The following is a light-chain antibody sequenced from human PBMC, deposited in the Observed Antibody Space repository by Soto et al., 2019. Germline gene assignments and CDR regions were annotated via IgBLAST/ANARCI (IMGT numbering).Light chain of an antibody. CDR3: QQYNSYRT. CDR2: DAS. CDR1: QSISCL. Sequence: DIQMTQSPSTLSASVGDRVPITCRASQSISCLLAWYQQKPGKAPKLLIYDASSLESGVPSRFSGSGSGTEFTLTISSLQPDDFATYYCQQYNSYRTFGQGTKVEIK. J-gene: IGKJ1*01. V-gene: IGKV1-5*01.